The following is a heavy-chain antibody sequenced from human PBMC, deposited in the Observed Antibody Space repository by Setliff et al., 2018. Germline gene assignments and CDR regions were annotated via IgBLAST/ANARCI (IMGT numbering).Heavy chain of an antibody. V-gene: IGHV3-53*01. J-gene: IGHJ4*02. CDR2: LSGDGNA. CDR1: GLTFSKND. Sequence: GGSLRLSCVASGLTFSKNDMSWVRQAPGKGLEWISVLSGDGNAYYADSVKGRFTLSGDTSKNALYLQMNSLRAEDTAVYYCRLWFGELSRDYWGPGTLVTVSS. CDR3: RLWFGELSRDY. D-gene: IGHD3-10*01.